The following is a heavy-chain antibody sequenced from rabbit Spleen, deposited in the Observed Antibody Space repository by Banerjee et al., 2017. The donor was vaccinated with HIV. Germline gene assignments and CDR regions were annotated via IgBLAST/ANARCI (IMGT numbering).Heavy chain of an antibody. D-gene: IGHD8-1*01. CDR3: ARDTGSSFSSYGMDL. J-gene: IGHJ6*01. CDR1: GFSFSSTYY. CDR2: IHGGSSGFT. Sequence: QEQLEESGGDLVKPGASLTLTCTASGFSFSSTYYMCWVRQAPGKGLEWIACIHGGSSGFTYFATWAKGRFTCSKTSSTTVTLQMTRLTAADTATYFCARDTGSSFSSYGMDLWGPGTLVTVS. V-gene: IGHV1S45*01.